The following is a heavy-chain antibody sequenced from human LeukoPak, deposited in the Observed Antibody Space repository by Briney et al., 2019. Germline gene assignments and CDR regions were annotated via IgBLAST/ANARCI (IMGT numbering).Heavy chain of an antibody. Sequence: SETLSLTCTVSGGSISSGNYFWSWIRQPAGKGLEWIGRIYSTGGTNYNPSLNSRVTISVDTSKNQFSLKLSSVTAADTAVYYCARQETTMMVSWGQGTLVTVSS. CDR3: ARQETTMMVS. CDR2: IYSTGGT. J-gene: IGHJ5*02. D-gene: IGHD3-22*01. CDR1: GGSISSGNYF. V-gene: IGHV4-61*02.